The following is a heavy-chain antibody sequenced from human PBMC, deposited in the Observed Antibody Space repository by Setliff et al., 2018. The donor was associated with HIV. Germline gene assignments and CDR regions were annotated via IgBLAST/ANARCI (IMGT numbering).Heavy chain of an antibody. Sequence: SETLSLTCAVYGGSFSDQYWSWIRQPPGKGLEWIGEINYRGTTNDNPSLRSRVTISVDTSRNQFSLKLNSVTAADTGVYYCARHRDPPGSSWIYYYYYMDLWGAGTTVTAP. J-gene: IGHJ6*03. CDR3: ARHRDPPGSSWIYYYYYMDL. D-gene: IGHD6-13*01. CDR2: INYRGTT. V-gene: IGHV4-34*01. CDR1: GGSFSDQY.